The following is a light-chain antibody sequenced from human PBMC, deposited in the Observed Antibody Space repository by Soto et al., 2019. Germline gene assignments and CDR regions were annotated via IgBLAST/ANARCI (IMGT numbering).Light chain of an antibody. CDR2: RTS. Sequence: EIVLTPYPGTLSLSPGQGATLSCRASQSLSSIYLAWYQQKPGQAPRLLIYRTSSRATGIPDRFSGSESETDFTLTISRLEPDDSAVYYCQQYGSSPRTFGPGTKVDIK. V-gene: IGKV3-20*01. J-gene: IGKJ1*01. CDR1: QSLSSIY. CDR3: QQYGSSPRT.